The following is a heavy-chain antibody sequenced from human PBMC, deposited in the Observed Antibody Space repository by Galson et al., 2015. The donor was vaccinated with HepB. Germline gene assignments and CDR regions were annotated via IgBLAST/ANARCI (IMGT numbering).Heavy chain of an antibody. V-gene: IGHV5-51*03. D-gene: IGHD1-1*01. CDR3: ACGLDGALRLDA. CDR1: GYSITGYW. Sequence: QSGADLKKPGESLKVSCTGAGYSITGYWIGWVRQIPGKGLERQGIIYPCDSDTRSSPTFQGKVTTSTDKSISTAYLQWSRLKTSDTAMYYGACGLDGALRLDAWGQGTLVTVSS. J-gene: IGHJ5*02. CDR2: IYPCDSDT.